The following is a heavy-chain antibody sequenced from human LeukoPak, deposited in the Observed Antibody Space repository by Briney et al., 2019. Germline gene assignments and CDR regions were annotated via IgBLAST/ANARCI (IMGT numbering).Heavy chain of an antibody. CDR3: ANPLGYCSSTGCYADY. Sequence: GGSLRLSCAASGFTFSSYAMSWVRQAPGKGLEWVSAISGSGGSTYYADSVKGRFTISRDNSKNTLYLQMNSLRAEDTAVYYCANPLGYCSSTGCYADYWGQGTLVTVSS. CDR2: ISGSGGST. V-gene: IGHV3-23*01. J-gene: IGHJ4*02. D-gene: IGHD2-2*01. CDR1: GFTFSSYA.